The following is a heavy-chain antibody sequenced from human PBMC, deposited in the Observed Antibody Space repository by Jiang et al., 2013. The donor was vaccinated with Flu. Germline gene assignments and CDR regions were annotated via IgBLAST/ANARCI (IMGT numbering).Heavy chain of an antibody. Sequence: SGAEVKKPGSSVKVSCKASGGTFSSYAISWVRQAPGQGLEWMGGIIPIFGTANYAQKFQGRVTITADESTSTAYMELSSLRSEDTAVYYCARVGIAVAGLSYYYYGMDVWGPRDHGSPSP. J-gene: IGHJ6*01. V-gene: IGHV1-69*01. CDR3: ARVGIAVAGLSYYYYGMDV. CDR1: GGTFSSYA. CDR2: IIPIFGTA. D-gene: IGHD6-19*01.